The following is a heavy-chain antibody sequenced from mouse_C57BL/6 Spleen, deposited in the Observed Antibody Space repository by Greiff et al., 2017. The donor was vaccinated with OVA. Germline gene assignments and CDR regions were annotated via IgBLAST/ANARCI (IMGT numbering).Heavy chain of an antibody. J-gene: IGHJ2*01. CDR1: GYTFTSYW. V-gene: IGHV1-50*01. CDR3: ARKGYYGSSLYYFDY. D-gene: IGHD1-1*01. Sequence: QVQLQQPGAELVKPGASVKLSCTASGYTFTSYWMQWVKQRPGQGLEWIGEIDPSDSYTNYDQKFQGQATMTVDTSSSTAFMQLSSLTSEDSAVYYGARKGYYGSSLYYFDYWGQGTTLTVSS. CDR2: IDPSDSYT.